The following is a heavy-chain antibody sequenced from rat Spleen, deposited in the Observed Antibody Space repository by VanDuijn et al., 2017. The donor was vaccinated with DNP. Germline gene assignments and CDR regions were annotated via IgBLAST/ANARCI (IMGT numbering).Heavy chain of an antibody. V-gene: IGHV4-2*01. CDR2: INKDSSTI. J-gene: IGHJ2*01. CDR1: GFNFNDCW. CDR3: TRDPFDY. Sequence: EVKLVESGGGLVQPGRSLKLSCAASGFNFNDCWMGWVRQAPGKGLEWIGEINKDSSTINYYPSLKDKFTISRDNAHNTLYLQMSELGSEDTAIYYCTRDPFDYWGQGVMVTVSS.